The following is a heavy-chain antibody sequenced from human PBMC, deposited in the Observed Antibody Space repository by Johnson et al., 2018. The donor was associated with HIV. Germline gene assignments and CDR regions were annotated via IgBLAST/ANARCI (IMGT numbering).Heavy chain of an antibody. V-gene: IGHV3-23*04. CDR3: ARDKDYGGNHDAFDI. D-gene: IGHD4-23*01. CDR2: ITGSGGST. Sequence: EVQLVESGGGLVQPGGSLRLSCAASGFTFSSYAMSWVRQAPGKGLEWVSSITGSGGSTYYADSVKGRFTISRDNSKNTLYLQMNSLRDEDTAVYYCARDKDYGGNHDAFDIWGKGTMVTVSS. CDR1: GFTFSSYA. J-gene: IGHJ3*02.